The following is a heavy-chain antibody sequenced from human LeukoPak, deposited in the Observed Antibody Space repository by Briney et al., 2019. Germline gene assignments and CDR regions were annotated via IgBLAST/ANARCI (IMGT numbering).Heavy chain of an antibody. D-gene: IGHD3-10*01. V-gene: IGHV4-30-4*01. J-gene: IGHJ6*04. CDR3: ARDALGGFTRPSSYYYGMDV. Sequence: SETLSLTCTVSGGSISSGDYYWSWIRQPPGKGLEWTGYIYHSGSTYYNPSLKSRVTISVDTSKNQFSLKLSSVTAADTAVYYCARDALGGFTRPSSYYYGMDVRGKGTTVTVSS. CDR2: IYHSGST. CDR1: GGSISSGDYY.